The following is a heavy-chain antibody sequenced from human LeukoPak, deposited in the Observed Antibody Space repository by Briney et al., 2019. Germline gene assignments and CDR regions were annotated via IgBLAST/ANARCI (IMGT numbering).Heavy chain of an antibody. D-gene: IGHD3-22*01. CDR3: ARSYDSGAYYFDY. CDR2: IWYDGSNK. Sequence: PGRSLRLSCAASGFTFSSYGMHWVRQAPGKGLEWVAVIWYDGSNKYYADSVKGRFTISRDNSKNTLYLQMNSLRAEDTAVYYCARSYDSGAYYFDYWGQGNLVTVSS. CDR1: GFTFSSYG. V-gene: IGHV3-33*01. J-gene: IGHJ4*02.